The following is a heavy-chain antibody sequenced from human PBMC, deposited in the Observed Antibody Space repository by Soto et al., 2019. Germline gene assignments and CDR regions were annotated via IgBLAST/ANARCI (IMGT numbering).Heavy chain of an antibody. D-gene: IGHD1-26*01. J-gene: IGHJ6*02. CDR2: IYYSGTT. Sequence: PSETLSLTCTVSGGSISRGGYYWSWIRQLPGKGLEWIGYIYYSGTTYYNPSLKSRVTISVDPSKNQFSLRLSSVTAADTAVYYCARDQWDYENFYGLDVWGQGTTVTV. V-gene: IGHV4-31*03. CDR3: ARDQWDYENFYGLDV. CDR1: GGSISRGGYY.